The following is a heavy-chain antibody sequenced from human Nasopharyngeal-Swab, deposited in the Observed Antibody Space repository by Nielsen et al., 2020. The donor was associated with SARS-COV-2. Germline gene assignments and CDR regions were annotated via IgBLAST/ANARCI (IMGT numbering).Heavy chain of an antibody. CDR3: ARSITMVRGSPPDYYGMDA. J-gene: IGHJ6*02. D-gene: IGHD3-10*01. CDR2: IIPILGIA. CDR1: GGTFSSYA. Sequence: SVKVSCKASGGTFSSYAISWVRQAPGQGLEWMGRIIPILGIANYAQKFQGRVTITVDKSTSTAYMELSSLRSEDTAVYYCARSITMVRGSPPDYYGMDAWGQGTTVTVSS. V-gene: IGHV1-69*04.